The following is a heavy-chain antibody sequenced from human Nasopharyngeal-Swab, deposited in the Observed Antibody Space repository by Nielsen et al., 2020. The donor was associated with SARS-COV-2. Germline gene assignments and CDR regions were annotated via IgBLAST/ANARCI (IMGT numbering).Heavy chain of an antibody. CDR2: ISYDGSNK. CDR3: ASNLIQGFDY. Sequence: GESLKISCAASGFTFSSYAMHWVRQAPGKGLEWVAVISYDGSNKYYADSVKGRFTISRDNPKNTLYLQMNSLRAEDTAVYYCASNLIQGFDYWGQGTLVTVSS. J-gene: IGHJ4*02. CDR1: GFTFSSYA. D-gene: IGHD2-8*01. V-gene: IGHV3-30-3*01.